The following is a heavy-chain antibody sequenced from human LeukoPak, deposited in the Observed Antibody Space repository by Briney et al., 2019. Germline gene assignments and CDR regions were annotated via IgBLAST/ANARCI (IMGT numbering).Heavy chain of an antibody. J-gene: IGHJ4*02. Sequence: PGGSLRLSCAASGFTFSSYSMNWVRQAPGKGLEWVSSINILSNYIYYADSVKGRFTISRDNAKNSLYLQMNSLRAEDTAVYYCASGGDCSQWGQGTLVTVSS. CDR1: GFTFSSYS. V-gene: IGHV3-21*01. CDR3: ASGGDCSQ. CDR2: INILSNYI. D-gene: IGHD2-21*02.